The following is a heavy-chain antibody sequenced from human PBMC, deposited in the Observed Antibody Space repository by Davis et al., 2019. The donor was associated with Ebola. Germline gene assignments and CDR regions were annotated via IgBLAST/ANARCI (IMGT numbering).Heavy chain of an antibody. CDR1: GGSIRSSSHY. CDR2: IYYSGST. J-gene: IGHJ4*02. Sequence: MPGGSLRLSCTVSGGSIRSSSHYWGWIRQPPGKGLEWIGSIYYSGSTYYNPSLKRRVTISVDTSKNQFSLKLSFMTAADTAVYYCASDEAGSTTGSFDYWGQGTLVTVSS. D-gene: IGHD1-26*01. V-gene: IGHV4-39*01. CDR3: ASDEAGSTTGSFDY.